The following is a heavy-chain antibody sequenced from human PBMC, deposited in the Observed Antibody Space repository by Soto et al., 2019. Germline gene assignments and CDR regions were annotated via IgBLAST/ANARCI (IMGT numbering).Heavy chain of an antibody. D-gene: IGHD3-10*01. V-gene: IGHV1-69*01. J-gene: IGHJ4*02. CDR3: ARDRYDYGSGNYYNRIDF. Sequence: QVQLVQSGAEVKKPGSSVKVSCKASGGIFSTYAISWLRQAPGQGLEWMGGIIPLFGTPNYAQRFQGRVTNTADESTSTAYMELSRLRSEDTAVYYCARDRYDYGSGNYYNRIDFWGQGTLVTVSS. CDR1: GGIFSTYA. CDR2: IIPLFGTP.